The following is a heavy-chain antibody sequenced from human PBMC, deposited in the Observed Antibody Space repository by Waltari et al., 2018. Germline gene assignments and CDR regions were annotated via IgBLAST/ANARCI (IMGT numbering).Heavy chain of an antibody. CDR3: AKAMSGDGSLFEF. CDR1: GGSIGSYY. Sequence: QLQLEESGPGLVKPSETLSLTCIVSGGSIGSYYWSWIRQPAGKGLAWIGRINNRGDTKYNPALQSRVTISVDNSRDQFSLRLSSVTAADTAVYYCAKAMSGDGSLFEFWGQGALVTVSS. J-gene: IGHJ1*01. D-gene: IGHD3-10*01. CDR2: INNRGDT. V-gene: IGHV4-4*07.